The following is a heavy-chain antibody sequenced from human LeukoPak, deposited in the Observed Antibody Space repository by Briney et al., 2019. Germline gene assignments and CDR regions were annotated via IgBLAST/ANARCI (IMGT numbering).Heavy chain of an antibody. D-gene: IGHD3-22*01. CDR1: GGSFSGYY. J-gene: IGHJ4*02. CDR2: INHSGST. V-gene: IGHV4-34*01. Sequence: SETLSLTCAVYGGSFSGYYWSWIRQPPGKGLEWIGEINHSGSTNYNPSLKSRVTISVDTSKNQFSLKLSSVTAADTAVYYCARARRRVYYDSSGQLFDYWGQGTLVTVSS. CDR3: ARARRRVYYDSSGQLFDY.